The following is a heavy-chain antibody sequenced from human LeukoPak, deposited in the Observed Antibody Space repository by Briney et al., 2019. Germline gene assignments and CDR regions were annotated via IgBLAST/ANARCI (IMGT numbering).Heavy chain of an antibody. CDR1: GGSIKTYY. J-gene: IGHJ5*02. Sequence: SETLSLTCAVSGGSIKTYYWSWIRQSAGTGLEWIGRFYSSVSTTYNPSLKSRVTMSVDTSNNLFFLNLTSVTAADTAVYYCARAESFRGSWFDPWGQGTLVTVSS. CDR3: ARAESFRGSWFDP. CDR2: FYSSVST. D-gene: IGHD1-26*01. V-gene: IGHV4-4*07.